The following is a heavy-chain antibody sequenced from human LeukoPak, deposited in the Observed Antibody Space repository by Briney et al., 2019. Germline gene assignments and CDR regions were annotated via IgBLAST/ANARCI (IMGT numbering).Heavy chain of an antibody. Sequence: SETLSLTCSVSGGAISIYYWSWIRQPPGKGLEWIGYIYNSGSTNYNPSLKSRVTISVDTSKNQFSLKLSSVTAADTAVYYCACLTTADAFDIWGQGTKVTVSS. J-gene: IGHJ3*02. D-gene: IGHD3-22*01. V-gene: IGHV4-59*01. CDR2: IYNSGST. CDR1: GGAISIYY. CDR3: ACLTTADAFDI.